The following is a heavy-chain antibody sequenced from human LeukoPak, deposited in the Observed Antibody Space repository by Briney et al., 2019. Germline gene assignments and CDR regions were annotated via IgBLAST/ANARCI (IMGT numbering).Heavy chain of an antibody. CDR3: ARSGVRGVIGDY. D-gene: IGHD3-10*01. CDR1: GYTLTDYY. Sequence: ASVKVSCKAPGYTLTDYYMHWVRQAPGQGLEWMGRINPNSGGTNYAQKFQGRVTMTRDTSTSTVYMELSSLRSEDTAVYYCARSGVRGVIGDYWGQGTLVTVSS. J-gene: IGHJ4*02. CDR2: INPNSGGT. V-gene: IGHV1-2*06.